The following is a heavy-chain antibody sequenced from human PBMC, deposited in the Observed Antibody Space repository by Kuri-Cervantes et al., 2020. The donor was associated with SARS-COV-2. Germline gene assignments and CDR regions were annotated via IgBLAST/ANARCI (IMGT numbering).Heavy chain of an antibody. Sequence: ASVKVSCKASGYTFTGYYMHWVRQAPGQGLEWMGWINPNSGGTNYAQKLQGRVTMTRDTSIRTAYMELSRLRSDDTAVNYCANGWGRKLLSGTHKTFDYWGQGTLVTVSS. CDR1: GYTFTGYY. J-gene: IGHJ4*02. V-gene: IGHV1-2*02. CDR2: INPNSGGT. CDR3: ANGWGRKLLSGTHKTFDY. D-gene: IGHD1-7*01.